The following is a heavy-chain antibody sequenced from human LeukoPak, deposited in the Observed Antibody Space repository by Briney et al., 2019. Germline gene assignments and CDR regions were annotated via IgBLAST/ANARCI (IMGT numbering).Heavy chain of an antibody. CDR3: ARGPRYYDFWSGFWFDP. V-gene: IGHV1-8*03. CDR2: MNPNSGNA. CDR1: GYTFTSYD. J-gene: IGHJ5*02. D-gene: IGHD3-3*01. Sequence: ASVKVSCKASGYTFTSYDINWVRQATGQGLEWMGWMNPNSGNAGYAQKFQGRVTITRNTSISTAYMELSSLRSEDTAVYYCARGPRYYDFWSGFWFDPWGQGTLVTVSS.